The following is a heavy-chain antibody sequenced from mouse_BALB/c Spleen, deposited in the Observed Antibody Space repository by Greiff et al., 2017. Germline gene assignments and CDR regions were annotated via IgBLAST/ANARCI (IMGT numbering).Heavy chain of an antibody. D-gene: IGHD4-1*01. V-gene: IGHV1-12*01. CDR1: DYTFTSYN. CDR2: IYPGNGDT. CDR3: APNRGGGGFDY. J-gene: IGHJ2*01. Sequence: LQQPGAELVKPGASVKMSCKASDYTFTSYNMHWVKQTPGQGLEWIGAIYPGNGDTSYNQKFKGKATLTADKSSSTAYMQLSSLTSEDSAVYYCAPNRGGGGFDYWGQGTTLTVSS.